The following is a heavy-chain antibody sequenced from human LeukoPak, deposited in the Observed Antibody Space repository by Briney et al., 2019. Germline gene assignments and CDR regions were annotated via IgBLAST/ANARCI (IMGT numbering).Heavy chain of an antibody. D-gene: IGHD5-12*01. J-gene: IGHJ4*02. Sequence: GGSLRLSCEASGFTFSRYAIHWVRQAPGKGLEWVAVVSYDGTNEYFADSVKGRFTISRSNSKNTVYLQMNSLRTEDTALYYCARDASSDYDLGRYYFDHWGQGTLVTVSS. V-gene: IGHV3-30*04. CDR2: VSYDGTNE. CDR1: GFTFSRYA. CDR3: ARDASSDYDLGRYYFDH.